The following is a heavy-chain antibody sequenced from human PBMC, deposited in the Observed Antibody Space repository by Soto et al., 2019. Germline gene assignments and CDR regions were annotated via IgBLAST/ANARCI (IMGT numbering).Heavy chain of an antibody. Sequence: ASVKVSCKASGYTFTSYGISRVRQAPGQGLEWMGWISAYNGNTNYAQKLQGRVTMTTDTSTSTAYMELRSLRSDDTAVYYCARFYSGSYFYYYYGMDVWGQGTTVTVS. CDR3: ARFYSGSYFYYYYGMDV. J-gene: IGHJ6*02. V-gene: IGHV1-18*01. D-gene: IGHD1-26*01. CDR2: ISAYNGNT. CDR1: GYTFTSYG.